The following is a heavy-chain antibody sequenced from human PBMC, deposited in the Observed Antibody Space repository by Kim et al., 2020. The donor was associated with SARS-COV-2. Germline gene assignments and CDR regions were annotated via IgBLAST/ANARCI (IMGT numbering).Heavy chain of an antibody. D-gene: IGHD4-17*01. J-gene: IGHJ2*01. CDR2: ISYDGSNK. CDR1: GFTFSSYA. V-gene: IGHV3-30*04. CDR3: ARDTGFYYGDYDGGGYFDL. Sequence: GGSLRLSCAASGFTFSSYAMHWVRQAPGKGLEWVAVISYDGSNKYYADSVKGRFTISRDNSKNTLYLQMNSLRAEDTAVYYCARDTGFYYGDYDGGGYFDLWGRGTLVTVSS.